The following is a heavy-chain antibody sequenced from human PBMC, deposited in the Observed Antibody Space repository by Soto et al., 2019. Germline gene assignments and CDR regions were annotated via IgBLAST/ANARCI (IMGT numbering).Heavy chain of an antibody. CDR1: GFTISDYY. CDR3: AKDPTYDTSGYYFYYGPDV. Sequence: GGSLRLSCAASGFTISDYYMSWIRQAPGKGLEWVSYISSSGSTKYYPDSVKGRFTISRDNSKNMEYLQMNSLRAEDTAVYYCAKDPTYDTSGYYFYYGPDVWGQGTTVTVSS. CDR2: ISSSGSTK. V-gene: IGHV3-11*04. J-gene: IGHJ6*02. D-gene: IGHD3-22*01.